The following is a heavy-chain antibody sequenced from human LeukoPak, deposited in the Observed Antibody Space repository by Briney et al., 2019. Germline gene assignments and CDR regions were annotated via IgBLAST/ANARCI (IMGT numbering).Heavy chain of an antibody. CDR2: ISGSGDIT. Sequence: GGSLRLSCAASGFTFSTYAMSWVRQAPGKGLEWVSVISGSGDITYYADSVKGRFIISRDSSKNTLYLQMNSLRAEDTAVYYCARDGAAAGTITPFDYWGQGALVTVSS. CDR1: GFTFSTYA. D-gene: IGHD6-13*01. V-gene: IGHV3-23*01. J-gene: IGHJ4*02. CDR3: ARDGAAAGTITPFDY.